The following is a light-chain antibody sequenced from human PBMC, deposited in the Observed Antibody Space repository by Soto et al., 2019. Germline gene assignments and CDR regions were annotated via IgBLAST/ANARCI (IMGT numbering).Light chain of an antibody. Sequence: SYVVTQSPSVSVAPGQTATITCGGNNIAGKSVHWYQQRPGQAPVLIMYYDTDRPSGIPERISGSNSGNTATLTIARVEAGDEADYYCPVWDSNSDQVVFGGGTKLTVL. CDR1: NIAGKS. CDR2: YDT. CDR3: PVWDSNSDQVV. V-gene: IGLV3-21*04. J-gene: IGLJ2*01.